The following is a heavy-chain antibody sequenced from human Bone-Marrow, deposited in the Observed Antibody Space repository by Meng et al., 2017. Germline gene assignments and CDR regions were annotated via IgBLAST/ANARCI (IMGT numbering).Heavy chain of an antibody. D-gene: IGHD6-19*01. V-gene: IGHV1-18*01. CDR1: GGTFSSYA. Sequence: ASVKVSCKASGGTFSSYAISWVRQAPGQGLEWMGWISAYNGNTNYAQKLQGRVTMTTDTSTSTAYMELRSLRSDDTAVYYCARVAYSSGPNWFDPWGQGTRVTVSS. J-gene: IGHJ5*02. CDR3: ARVAYSSGPNWFDP. CDR2: ISAYNGNT.